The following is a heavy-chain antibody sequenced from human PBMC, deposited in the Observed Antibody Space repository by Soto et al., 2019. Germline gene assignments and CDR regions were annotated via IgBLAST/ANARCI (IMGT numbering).Heavy chain of an antibody. Sequence: GGSLRLSCAASGFTFNTYAMHWVRQAPGKGLEWVAVIWYDGSNKSYADSVKGRFTISRDNSKNTLVLQMNSLRPEDTAVYYCARDGQEHWLSPNYFDYWGRGILVTVSS. CDR2: IWYDGSNK. V-gene: IGHV3-33*01. CDR1: GFTFNTYA. CDR3: ARDGQEHWLSPNYFDY. J-gene: IGHJ4*02. D-gene: IGHD6-19*01.